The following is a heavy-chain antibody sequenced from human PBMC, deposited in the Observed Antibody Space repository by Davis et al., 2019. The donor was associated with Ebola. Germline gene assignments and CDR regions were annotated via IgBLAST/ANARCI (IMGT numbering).Heavy chain of an antibody. D-gene: IGHD1-26*01. J-gene: IGHJ3*01. V-gene: IGHV4-39*01. Sequence: SETLSLTCSVSGGSMKNSNFYCSWVRQPPGQGLEWIGSIFYTGTTFVNSSFGSRVAVSVDRSKNQFSLRLNSVTVADTAVYYCVRHPVGLSDAFDLWGQGRLVAVSS. CDR1: GGSMKNSNFY. CDR3: VRHPVGLSDAFDL. CDR2: IFYTGTT.